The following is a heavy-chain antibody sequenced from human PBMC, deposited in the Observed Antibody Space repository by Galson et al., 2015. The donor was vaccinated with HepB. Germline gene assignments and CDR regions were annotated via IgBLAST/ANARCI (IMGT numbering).Heavy chain of an antibody. Sequence: SVKVSCKASGGTFSNFAVTWVRQAPGQGLDWMGGIIPILGITTYAHNFQGRVTISADTSTGTASMELTSLKSEDTAVYFCARGVPIAARQYYFYYMDVWGKGTTVTVSS. CDR1: GGTFSNFA. CDR2: IIPILGIT. CDR3: ARGVPIAARQYYFYYMDV. V-gene: IGHV1-69*10. D-gene: IGHD6-6*01. J-gene: IGHJ6*03.